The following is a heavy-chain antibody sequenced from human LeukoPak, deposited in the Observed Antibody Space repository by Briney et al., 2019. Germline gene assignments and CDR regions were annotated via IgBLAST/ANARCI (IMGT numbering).Heavy chain of an antibody. J-gene: IGHJ6*03. Sequence: GGSLRLSCAASGFTFSSYSMNWVRQAPGKGLEWVSSISSSSSYIYYADSVKGRFTISRDNAKNSLYLQMNSLRAEDTAVYYCARLGSISSSWYDYYYYYMDVWGKGTTVTVSS. D-gene: IGHD6-13*01. CDR2: ISSSSSYI. V-gene: IGHV3-21*01. CDR1: GFTFSSYS. CDR3: ARLGSISSSWYDYYYYYMDV.